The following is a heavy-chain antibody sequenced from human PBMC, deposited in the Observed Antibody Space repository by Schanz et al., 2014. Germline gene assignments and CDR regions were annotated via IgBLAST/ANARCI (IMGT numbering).Heavy chain of an antibody. J-gene: IGHJ4*02. CDR1: GYTFTTYY. Sequence: QVQLLQSGAEVKKPGASMKVSCKASGYTFTTYYMLWVRQAPGQGLEWMGIINPSGGSTRYGQKFQGRVTMTTDTSTSTAYMELRSLRSDDTAVYYCARDCSAYVGNYFDYWGQGTLVTVSS. D-gene: IGHD5-12*01. V-gene: IGHV1-46*01. CDR3: ARDCSAYVGNYFDY. CDR2: INPSGGST.